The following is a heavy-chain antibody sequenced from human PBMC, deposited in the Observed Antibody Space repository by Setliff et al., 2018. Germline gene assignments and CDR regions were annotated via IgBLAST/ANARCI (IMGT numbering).Heavy chain of an antibody. V-gene: IGHV3-23*03. Sequence: GGSLRLSCETSGFSFSAFTMNWVRQAPGKGLEWVSSIQAGTTIYADSVKGRFSTSRDNSKRTVFLQMNNMRPEDTAIYYCVKDRVNDGIWDFDSWGQGILVTVSS. CDR1: GFSFSAFT. J-gene: IGHJ4*02. CDR2: IQAGTT. D-gene: IGHD2-15*01. CDR3: VKDRVNDGIWDFDS.